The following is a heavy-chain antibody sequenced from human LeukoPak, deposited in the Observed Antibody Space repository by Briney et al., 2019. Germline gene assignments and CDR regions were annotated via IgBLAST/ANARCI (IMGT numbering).Heavy chain of an antibody. CDR3: ARDSGRRGYPEYSFDY. Sequence: PSETLSLTCTVSGGSICTYYWSWIRQPAGKGLEWIGRIYTSGNTKYNPSLKSRVTISVDTSKNQFSLKLTSLTAADTPIYYCARDSGRRGYPEYSFDYWGQGTLVTVSS. J-gene: IGHJ4*02. D-gene: IGHD3-10*01. CDR2: IYTSGNT. CDR1: GGSICTYY. V-gene: IGHV4-4*07.